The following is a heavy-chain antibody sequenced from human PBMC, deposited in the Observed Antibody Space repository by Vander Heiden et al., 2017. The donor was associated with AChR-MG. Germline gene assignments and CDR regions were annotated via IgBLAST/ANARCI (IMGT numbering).Heavy chain of an antibody. D-gene: IGHD1-1*01. J-gene: IGHJ6*03. Sequence: QVQLVQSGAEVKKPGASVKVSCKASGYTFTSYDINWVRQATGEGLEWMGLMNPNSGNTCYAQKFQGRVTMTRNTSISTAYMELSSLRSEDTAVYYCARGWKTGTRGYYYMDVWGKGTTVTVSS. CDR2: MNPNSGNT. V-gene: IGHV1-8*01. CDR1: GYTFTSYD. CDR3: ARGWKTGTRGYYYMDV.